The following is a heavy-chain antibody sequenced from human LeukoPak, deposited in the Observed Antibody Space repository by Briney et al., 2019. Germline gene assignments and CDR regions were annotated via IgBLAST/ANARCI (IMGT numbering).Heavy chain of an antibody. D-gene: IGHD2-2*01. CDR2: IYYSGST. V-gene: IGHV4-30-4*08. J-gene: IGHJ4*02. CDR3: ARGGGYCSSTSCLPLDY. CDR1: GGSISSGDYY. Sequence: SQTLSLTCTVSGGSISSGDYYWSWIRQPPGKGLEWIGYIYYSGSTSYNPSLKSRVTISVDTSKNQFSLKLSSVTAADTAVYYCARGGGYCSSTSCLPLDYWGQGTLVTVSS.